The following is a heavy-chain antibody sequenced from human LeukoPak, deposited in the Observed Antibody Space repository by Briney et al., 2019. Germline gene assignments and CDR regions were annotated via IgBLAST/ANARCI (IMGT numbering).Heavy chain of an antibody. J-gene: IGHJ4*02. Sequence: PSETLSLTCTVSGYSISNGYYWGWIRQPPGKGLEWVGSIYHHGSTYYNPSLRSRVTISLDRSKKKFSLKLTSVTAADTAVYFCARGAEYYAIWRGYAGYSDYWGQGISVTVSS. CDR2: IYHHGST. CDR1: GYSISNGYY. V-gene: IGHV4-38-2*02. CDR3: ARGAEYYAIWRGYAGYSDY. D-gene: IGHD3-3*01.